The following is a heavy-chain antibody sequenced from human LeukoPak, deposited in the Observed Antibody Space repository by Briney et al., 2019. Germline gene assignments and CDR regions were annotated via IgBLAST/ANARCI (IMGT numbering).Heavy chain of an antibody. Sequence: SETLSLTCTVSGGSISSGSYYWSWIRQPAGKGLEWIGRIYTSGSTNYNPSLKSRVTISVDTSKNQFSLKLSSVTAADTAVYYCARHVDYHDSSGYYYRPHFDYWGQGTLVTVSS. D-gene: IGHD3-22*01. CDR3: ARHVDYHDSSGYYYRPHFDY. V-gene: IGHV4-61*02. CDR2: IYTSGST. CDR1: GGSISSGSYY. J-gene: IGHJ4*02.